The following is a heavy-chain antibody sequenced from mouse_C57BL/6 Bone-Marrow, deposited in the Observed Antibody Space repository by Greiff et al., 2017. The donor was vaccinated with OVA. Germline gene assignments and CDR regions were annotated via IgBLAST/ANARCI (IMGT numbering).Heavy chain of an antibody. Sequence: DVQLVESGGGLVQPKGSLKLSCAASGFTFNTYAMHWVRQAPGKGLEWVARIRSKSSNYATYYADSVKDRFTISRDDSQSMLYLQMNNLKTEDTAMYYCVRGLGLGWYFDVWGTGTTVTVSS. CDR3: VRGLGLGWYFDV. CDR2: IRSKSSNYAT. V-gene: IGHV10-3*01. D-gene: IGHD4-1*01. J-gene: IGHJ1*03. CDR1: GFTFNTYA.